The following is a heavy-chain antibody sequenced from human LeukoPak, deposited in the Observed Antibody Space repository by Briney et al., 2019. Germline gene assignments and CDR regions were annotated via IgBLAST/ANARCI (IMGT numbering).Heavy chain of an antibody. J-gene: IGHJ5*02. CDR2: ISAYNGNT. CDR3: ARSPLYIWSGLPPLWFDP. Sequence: GASVTVSCKASGYTFTSYGISWVRQAPGQGLEWMGWISAYNGNTNYAQKLQGRVTMTADTSTSTAYMELRSLRSDDTAVYYCARSPLYIWSGLPPLWFDPWGQGTLVTVSS. CDR1: GYTFTSYG. D-gene: IGHD3-3*01. V-gene: IGHV1-18*01.